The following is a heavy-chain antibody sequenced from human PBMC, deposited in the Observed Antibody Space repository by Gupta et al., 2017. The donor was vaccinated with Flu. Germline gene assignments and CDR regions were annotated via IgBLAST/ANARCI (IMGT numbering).Heavy chain of an antibody. Sequence: EVQLVESGGGLVEPGGSLRLSCAASGFIFRDYDMYWVRQATGKSLEWVANIGTAGDTYYAGSVKGRFTITREKAKNSVFLQMSSLRVADTAVYYCARGDMDTTLAHYYYGMDVWGQGTTVTVSS. D-gene: IGHD5-18*01. CDR1: GFIFRDYD. CDR3: ARGDMDTTLAHYYYGMDV. CDR2: IGTAGDT. V-gene: IGHV3-13*01. J-gene: IGHJ6*02.